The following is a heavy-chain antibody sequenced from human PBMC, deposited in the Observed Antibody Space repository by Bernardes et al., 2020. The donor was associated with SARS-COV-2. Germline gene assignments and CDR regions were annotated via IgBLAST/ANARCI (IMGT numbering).Heavy chain of an antibody. CDR3: AKDSGLYSGYASWFDP. D-gene: IGHD5-12*01. CDR2: ISGSGGTT. Sequence: GGSLRLSCAASGFTFSSYAMTWVRQAPGKGLEWVSAISGSGGTTYYADSVKGRFTISRDNSKNTLYLQMNSLRAEDTAVYYCAKDSGLYSGYASWFDPWGQGILVTVSS. J-gene: IGHJ5*02. V-gene: IGHV3-23*01. CDR1: GFTFSSYA.